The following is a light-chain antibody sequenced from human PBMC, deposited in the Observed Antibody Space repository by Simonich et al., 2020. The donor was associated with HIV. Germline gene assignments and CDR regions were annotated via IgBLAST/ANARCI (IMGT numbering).Light chain of an antibody. CDR2: LGF. V-gene: IGKV2-28*01. CDR1: QSLLHSNGYIY. J-gene: IGKJ3*01. CDR3: MQALQTPFT. Sequence: DIVMTQSPLSLPVTPGEPASISCRSSQSLLHSNGYIYLDWYLQKPGQSPQLLIYLGFNRASGVPDRFSGSGSGTDFTLKISRVEAEDVGVYYCMQALQTPFTFGPGTKVDI.